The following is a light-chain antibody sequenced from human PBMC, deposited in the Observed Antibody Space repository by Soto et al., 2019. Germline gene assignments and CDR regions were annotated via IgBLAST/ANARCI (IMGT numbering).Light chain of an antibody. V-gene: IGKV3-20*01. CDR1: RIVASSY. CDR2: TAS. CDR3: QQYGTAPLT. J-gene: IGKJ4*01. Sequence: ETVMTPSPGILSLSPGERATLSCRASRIVASSYLAWYQQKPGQAPRLLIFTASTRATGIPDRFSGSGFGTDFTLTISRLEPEDSAVSYCQQYGTAPLTFGGGAKVEI.